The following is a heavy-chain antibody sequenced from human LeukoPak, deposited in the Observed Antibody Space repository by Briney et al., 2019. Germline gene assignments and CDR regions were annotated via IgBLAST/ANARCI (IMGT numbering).Heavy chain of an antibody. D-gene: IGHD1-26*01. CDR3: AREWESDL. J-gene: IGHJ5*02. Sequence: GGSLRLSCAASGFSFTAYAMSWFRQTPGKGLEWVANIHDDGRVTNYVDSVKGRFTISRDNARNSVYLQMNSLRAEDTAVYYCAREWESDLWGQGTLVTVSS. V-gene: IGHV3-7*01. CDR2: IHDDGRVT. CDR1: GFSFTAYA.